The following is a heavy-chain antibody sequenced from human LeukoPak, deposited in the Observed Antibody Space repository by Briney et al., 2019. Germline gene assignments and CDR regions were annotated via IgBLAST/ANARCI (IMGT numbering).Heavy chain of an antibody. CDR1: GFTFSSYA. V-gene: IGHV3-30*18. CDR2: ISYDGSNK. Sequence: GGSLRLSCAASGFTFSSYAMHWVRQAPGKGLEWVAVISYDGSNKYYADSVKGRFTISRDNSKNTLYLQMNSLRAEDTAVYYCAKRLADSSAFDYWGQGTLVTVSS. J-gene: IGHJ4*02. D-gene: IGHD6-13*01. CDR3: AKRLADSSAFDY.